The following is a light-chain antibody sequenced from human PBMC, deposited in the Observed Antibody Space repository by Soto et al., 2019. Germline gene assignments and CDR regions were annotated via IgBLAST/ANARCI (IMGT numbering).Light chain of an antibody. Sequence: EIVMTQSPATLSVSPGERATLSCRATQSVSSNLAWYQQKPGQAPRLLIYGASTRATGIPARFSGSRSGTEFTLTISSLQSEDFAVYYCQQYNNCPPTFGQGTRLEI. CDR2: GAS. J-gene: IGKJ5*01. V-gene: IGKV3-15*01. CDR1: QSVSSN. CDR3: QQYNNCPPT.